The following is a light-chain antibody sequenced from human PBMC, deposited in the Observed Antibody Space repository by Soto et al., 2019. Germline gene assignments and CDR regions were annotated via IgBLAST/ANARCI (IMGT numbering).Light chain of an antibody. Sequence: EIVLAQSPATLSLSPGERATLSCRASQSVGNFLAWYQHRPGQAPRLLILNASTRATGIPPRFSGSGSGTDFTLTISRLEPDDFAVYYCQQRRNCPLTFGGGTKVEIK. CDR3: QQRRNCPLT. V-gene: IGKV3-11*01. CDR2: NAS. CDR1: QSVGNF. J-gene: IGKJ4*01.